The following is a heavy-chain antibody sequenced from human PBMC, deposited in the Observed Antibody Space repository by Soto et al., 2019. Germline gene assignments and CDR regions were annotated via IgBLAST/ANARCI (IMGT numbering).Heavy chain of an antibody. D-gene: IGHD2-15*01. CDR3: GKVLVGATGHTDSDS. V-gene: IGHV4-39*01. Sequence: PLETLSLTCTVPGGSIYRSGCYWGWIRQPPGRGLEWIGNIDYNGVTYSNPSLKSRVTISRDTSKNQFSLKLTSVTAADTALYYCGKVLVGATGHTDSDSWGPGTLVTVSS. CDR2: IDYNGVT. CDR1: GGSIYRSGCY. J-gene: IGHJ4*02.